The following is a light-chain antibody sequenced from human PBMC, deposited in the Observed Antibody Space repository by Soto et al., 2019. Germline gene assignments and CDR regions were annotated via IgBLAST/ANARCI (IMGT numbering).Light chain of an antibody. J-gene: IGLJ1*01. CDR1: GNDVGAYNY. V-gene: IGLV2-11*01. Sequence: QSALTQPRSVSGSPGQSVTISCTGTGNDVGAYNYVSWYQQHPGRPPKLMIYDVTNWPSGVPERFSGSKSGNTASLTISGLQAEDEADYFCCSYAGGYIYLFGTGTKLTVL. CDR2: DVT. CDR3: CSYAGGYIYL.